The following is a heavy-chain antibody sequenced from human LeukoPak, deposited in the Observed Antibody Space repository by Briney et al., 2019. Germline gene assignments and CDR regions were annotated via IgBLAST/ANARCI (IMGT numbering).Heavy chain of an antibody. D-gene: IGHD2-15*01. CDR3: ARAPGIVVVVAFFDY. Sequence: SETLSLTCTVSGGSISSSTYYWGWIRQPPGEGLEWIGSIYYSGSTYYNPSLKSRVTISVDTSKNQFSLKLSSVTAADTAVYYCARAPGIVVVVAFFDYWGQGTLVTVSS. V-gene: IGHV4-39*07. J-gene: IGHJ4*02. CDR1: GGSISSSTYY. CDR2: IYYSGST.